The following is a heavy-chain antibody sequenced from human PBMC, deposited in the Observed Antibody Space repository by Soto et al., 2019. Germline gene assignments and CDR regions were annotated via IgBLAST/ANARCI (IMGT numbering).Heavy chain of an antibody. V-gene: IGHV4-39*01. CDR2: IYYSGST. Sequence: SETLSLTCTVSGGSISSSSYYWGWIRPPPGKGLEWIGSIYYSGSTYYNPSLKSRVTISVDTSKNQFSLKLSSVTAADTAVYYCARSYSASYYYGMDVWGQGTTVTVSS. J-gene: IGHJ6*02. CDR1: GGSISSSSYY. CDR3: ARSYSASYYYGMDV. D-gene: IGHD2-15*01.